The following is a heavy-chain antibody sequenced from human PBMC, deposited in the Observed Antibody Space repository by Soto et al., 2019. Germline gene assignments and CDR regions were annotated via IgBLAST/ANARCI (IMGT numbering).Heavy chain of an antibody. Sequence: SQTLSLTCAISVDSVSSNSAAWNWIRQSPSRGLEWLGRTYYRSKWYNDYAVSVKSRITINTDTSKNQFSLQLNSVTPEDTAVYYCARGAGSGWYRNWFDPWGQGTLVTVSS. D-gene: IGHD6-19*01. J-gene: IGHJ5*02. CDR1: VDSVSSNSAA. CDR2: TYYRSKWYN. V-gene: IGHV6-1*01. CDR3: ARGAGSGWYRNWFDP.